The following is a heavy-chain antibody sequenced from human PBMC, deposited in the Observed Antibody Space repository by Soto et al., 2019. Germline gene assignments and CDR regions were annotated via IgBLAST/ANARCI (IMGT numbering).Heavy chain of an antibody. J-gene: IGHJ4*02. D-gene: IGHD2-2*01. Sequence: GESLKISCHGSGYTFFSFWIVWVRQVPGKGLEWVGRIDPGDSSATYSPTFQGHVAISADRSTRSAYLQWRSLRASDTAIYFCARRYCSRADCYSDSWGQGSLVTVSS. CDR1: GYTFFSFW. V-gene: IGHV5-10-1*01. CDR2: IDPGDSSA. CDR3: ARRYCSRADCYSDS.